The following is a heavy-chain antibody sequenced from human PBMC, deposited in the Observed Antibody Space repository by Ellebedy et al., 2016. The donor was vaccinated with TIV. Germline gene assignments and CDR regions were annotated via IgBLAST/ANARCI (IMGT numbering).Heavy chain of an antibody. CDR2: TSNDGSEK. V-gene: IGHV3-30-3*01. D-gene: IGHD2-21*01. CDR3: VRDVGGHSQIGY. CDR1: GFTFSSYS. J-gene: IGHJ4*01. Sequence: GESLKISXAASGFTFSSYSMHWVRQAPGKGLECLAVTSNDGSEKYYRDSVKGRFTISRDNSKNTLYLQMDSLTTEDTAVYYCVRDVGGHSQIGYWGQGTLVTVSS.